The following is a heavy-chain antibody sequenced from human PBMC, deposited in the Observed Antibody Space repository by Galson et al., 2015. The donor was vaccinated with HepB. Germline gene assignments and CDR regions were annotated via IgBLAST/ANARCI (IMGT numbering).Heavy chain of an antibody. D-gene: IGHD3-22*01. CDR2: TIPIFGTA. Sequence: SVKVSCKASGGTFSSYAISWVRQAPGQGLEWMGGTIPIFGTANYAQKFQGRVTITADESTSTAYMELSSLRSEDTAVYYCARDSSGYYHFDYWGQGTLVTVSS. J-gene: IGHJ4*02. CDR1: GGTFSSYA. CDR3: ARDSSGYYHFDY. V-gene: IGHV1-69*13.